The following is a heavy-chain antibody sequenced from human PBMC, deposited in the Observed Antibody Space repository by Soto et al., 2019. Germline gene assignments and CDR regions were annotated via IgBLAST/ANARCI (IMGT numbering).Heavy chain of an antibody. CDR1: GFSFSGYT. Sequence: GGSLRLSCAASGFSFSGYTMNWVRQAQGKGLEWISGINGGGGTTYYADSVKGRFTISRDDSKNILYLQMNSLRAEDTAVYYCARDHGGNGSGYKNWGQGTLVTVSS. J-gene: IGHJ4*02. V-gene: IGHV3-23*01. D-gene: IGHD5-12*01. CDR2: INGGGGTT. CDR3: ARDHGGNGSGYKN.